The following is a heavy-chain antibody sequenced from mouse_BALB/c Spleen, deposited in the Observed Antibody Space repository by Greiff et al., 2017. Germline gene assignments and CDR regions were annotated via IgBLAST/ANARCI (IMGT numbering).Heavy chain of an antibody. V-gene: IGHV3-8*02. CDR3: ARVDDYDGYWYFDV. Sequence: EVKVVESGPSLVKPSQTLSLTCSVTGDSITSGYWNWIRKFPGNKLEYMGYISYSGSTYYNPSLKSRISITRDTSKNQYYLQLNSVTTEDTATYYCARVDDYDGYWYFDVWGAGTTVTVSS. J-gene: IGHJ1*01. D-gene: IGHD2-4*01. CDR2: ISYSGST. CDR1: GDSITSGY.